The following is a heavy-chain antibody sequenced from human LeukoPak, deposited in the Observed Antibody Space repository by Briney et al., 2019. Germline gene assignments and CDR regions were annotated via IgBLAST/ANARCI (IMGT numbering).Heavy chain of an antibody. J-gene: IGHJ4*02. CDR1: GLAFSSYW. CDR3: ARALPGNAPYPLDY. CDR2: KKQEGSEQ. V-gene: IGHV3-7*01. Sequence: GGSLRLSCAATGLAFSSYWMSWVREAPGKGLEGVDNKKQEGSEQNPGDSVKGRFTISRDNAKNSLSLQMNSLRAENTAVYYCARALPGNAPYPLDYWGQGTLVTVSS.